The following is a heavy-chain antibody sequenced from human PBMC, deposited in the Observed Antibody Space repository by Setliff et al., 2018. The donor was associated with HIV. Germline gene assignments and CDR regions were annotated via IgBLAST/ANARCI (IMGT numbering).Heavy chain of an antibody. V-gene: IGHV4-4*02. J-gene: IGHJ4*02. D-gene: IGHD6-6*01. CDR1: GGSISSSNW. CDR2: IYHSGGT. Sequence: SETLSLTCAVSGGSISSSNWWSWIRQPPGKGLEWIGEIYHSGGTNYNPSLKSRVTISVDTSKNQFSLKLSSVTAADTAVYYCARQHISGRHFDSWGQGTLVTVSS. CDR3: ARQHISGRHFDS.